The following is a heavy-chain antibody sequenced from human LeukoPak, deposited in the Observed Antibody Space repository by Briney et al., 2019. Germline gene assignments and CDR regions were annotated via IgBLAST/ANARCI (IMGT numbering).Heavy chain of an antibody. Sequence: GGSLRLSCAASGFTFSNAWTSWVRQAPGKGLEWVGRIKSKTDGGTTDYAAPVKGRLTISRDDSRNTLYLQMNSLKTEDTAVYYCTTFSYYYGSGSYYSFDYWGQGTLVTVSS. CDR2: IKSKTDGGTT. CDR3: TTFSYYYGSGSYYSFDY. J-gene: IGHJ4*02. CDR1: GFTFSNAW. D-gene: IGHD3-10*01. V-gene: IGHV3-15*01.